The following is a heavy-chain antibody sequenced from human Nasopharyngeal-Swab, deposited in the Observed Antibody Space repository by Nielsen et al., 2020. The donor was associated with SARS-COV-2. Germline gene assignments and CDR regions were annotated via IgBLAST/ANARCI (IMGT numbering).Heavy chain of an antibody. CDR3: ARIRWDSSGESDY. V-gene: IGHV2-26*01. CDR1: GFSLSNARMG. D-gene: IGHD6-19*01. CDR2: IFSNDEK. J-gene: IGHJ4*02. Sequence: SGPTLVKPTETLTLTCTVSGFSLSNARMGASWIRQPPGKALEWLALIFSNDEKSYSTSLKSRLTISKDTSKSQVVLTMTNIDPVDTATYYCARIRWDSSGESDYWGQGTLVTVSS.